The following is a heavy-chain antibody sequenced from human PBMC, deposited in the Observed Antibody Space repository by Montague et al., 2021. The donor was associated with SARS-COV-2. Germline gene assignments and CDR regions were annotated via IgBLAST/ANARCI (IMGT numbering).Heavy chain of an antibody. CDR3: DRSKFFAY. V-gene: IGHV3-23*01. CDR1: GFTFSEFG. Sequence: SLRLSCAASGFTFSEFGMSWVRQAPGKGLEWVSSINPTGGGTYSADSVTGRFTISSDNSKNILSLQMDSLTADGTAVYYCDRSKFFAYWGQGTLVTVSS. CDR2: INPTGGGT. J-gene: IGHJ4*02.